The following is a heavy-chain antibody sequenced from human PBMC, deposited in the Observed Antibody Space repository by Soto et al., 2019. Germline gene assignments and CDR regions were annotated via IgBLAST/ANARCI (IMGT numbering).Heavy chain of an antibody. CDR2: IYYSGST. CDR1: GGSISSGGYY. Sequence: QVQLQESGPGLVKPSQTLSLTCTVSGGSISSGGYYWSWLRQHPGKGLEWIGYIYYSGSTYYNPSLKSRVTISVDTSKNQFSLKLSSVTAADTAVYYCARDRAGALYFDYWGQGTLVTVSS. J-gene: IGHJ4*02. CDR3: ARDRAGALYFDY. D-gene: IGHD6-13*01. V-gene: IGHV4-31*03.